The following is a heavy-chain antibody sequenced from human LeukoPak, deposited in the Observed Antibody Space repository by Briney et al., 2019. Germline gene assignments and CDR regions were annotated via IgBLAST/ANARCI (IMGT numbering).Heavy chain of an antibody. CDR1: GFTFSSYS. CDR3: ARVGTSGWTSDY. J-gene: IGHJ4*02. V-gene: IGHV3-48*04. Sequence: GGSLRLSCAASGFTFSSYSINWVRQAPGKGLEWLSYISSSRRTISYADSLKGRFTVSRDNAKNSLDLQMNSLRVEDTPVYYCARVGTSGWTSDYWGQGTLVTVSS. CDR2: ISSSRRTI. D-gene: IGHD6-19*01.